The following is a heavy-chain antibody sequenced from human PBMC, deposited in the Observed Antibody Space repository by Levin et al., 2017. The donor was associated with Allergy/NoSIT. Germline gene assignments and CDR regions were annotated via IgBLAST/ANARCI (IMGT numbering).Heavy chain of an antibody. J-gene: IGHJ4*02. CDR1: GFTFADYA. D-gene: IGHD3-10*01. CDR2: ISWNSGDI. V-gene: IGHV3-9*01. CDR3: AKAFGSGSFSHLDF. Sequence: SLKISCAASGFTFADYAMYWVRQVPGRGLEWVSGISWNSGDIGYADSVRGRFTISRDNAKNSLYLQMNSLRTEDSAVYYCAKAFGSGSFSHLDFWGQGTLVTVSS.